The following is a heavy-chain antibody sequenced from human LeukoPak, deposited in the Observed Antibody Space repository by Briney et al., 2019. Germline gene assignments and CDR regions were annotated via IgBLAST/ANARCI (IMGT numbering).Heavy chain of an antibody. CDR2: INHSGST. Sequence: SETLSLTCAVYGGSFSGYYWSWIRQPPGKGLEWIGEINHSGSTNYNPSLKSRVTISVDTSKNQFSLKLSSVTAADTAVYYCARVPSHYDILTGAFDIWGQGTMVTASS. CDR3: ARVPSHYDILTGAFDI. CDR1: GGSFSGYY. D-gene: IGHD3-9*01. J-gene: IGHJ3*02. V-gene: IGHV4-34*01.